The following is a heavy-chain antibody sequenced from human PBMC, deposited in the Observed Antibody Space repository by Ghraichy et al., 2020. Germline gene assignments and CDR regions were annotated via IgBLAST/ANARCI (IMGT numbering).Heavy chain of an antibody. CDR3: AKSPALPAAHFDY. Sequence: GGSLRLSCEASGFTFSSYALSWVRQAPGKGLEWVSLITGTGSSTYYADSVKGRFTTSRDNSKNTVYLHMNSLRAEDTAVYYCAKSPALPAAHFDYWGQGTLVTVSS. J-gene: IGHJ4*02. D-gene: IGHD6-6*01. CDR2: ITGTGSST. V-gene: IGHV3-23*01. CDR1: GFTFSSYA.